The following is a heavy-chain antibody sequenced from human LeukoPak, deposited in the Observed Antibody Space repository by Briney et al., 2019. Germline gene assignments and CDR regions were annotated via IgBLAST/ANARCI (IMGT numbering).Heavy chain of an antibody. CDR1: GASIASGSYH. CDR2: ISAGGRT. CDR3: TRGGHDYGGSFDT. Sequence: PSVTLSLTCALSGASIASGSYHWDWIRQPAGSRPEYIGRISAGGRTNYNPSLKSRLTISMDTSKNHVSLRLSSVTAADTAVYYCTRGGHDYGGSFDTWGQGILVTVSS. V-gene: IGHV4-61*02. D-gene: IGHD4-23*01. J-gene: IGHJ5*02.